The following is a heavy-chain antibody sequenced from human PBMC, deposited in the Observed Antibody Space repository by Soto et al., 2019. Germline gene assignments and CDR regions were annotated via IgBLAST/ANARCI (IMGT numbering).Heavy chain of an antibody. CDR3: ARHRYCSGGSCYSLYYYGMDV. D-gene: IGHD2-15*01. V-gene: IGHV5-51*01. CDR1: GYSFTSYW. CDR2: IYPGDSDT. J-gene: IGHJ6*04. Sequence: GESLKISRKGSGYSFTSYWIGWVRQIPRKGLEGVGVIYPGDSDTRYRPSFQGQVNISADKSISTAYLQWSSLKASDTAMYYCARHRYCSGGSCYSLYYYGMDVWGEGTTVTVSS.